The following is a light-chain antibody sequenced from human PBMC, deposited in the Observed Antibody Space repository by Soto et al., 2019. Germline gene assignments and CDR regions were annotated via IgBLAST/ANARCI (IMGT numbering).Light chain of an antibody. V-gene: IGKV3-20*01. J-gene: IGKJ5*01. CDR2: GTS. CDR3: QQYGSSIT. Sequence: EIVLTQSPGTLSLSPGERATLSCRASQSVPRSYLAWYQQKPGQAPRLLIYGTSSRATSIPDRFSGSGSGTDFTLTISRLEPEDFAVFYCQQYGSSITFGQGTRLEMK. CDR1: QSVPRSY.